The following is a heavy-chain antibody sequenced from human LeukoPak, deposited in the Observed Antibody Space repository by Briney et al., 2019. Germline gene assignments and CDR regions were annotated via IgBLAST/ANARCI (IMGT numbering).Heavy chain of an antibody. J-gene: IGHJ1*01. CDR3: AGRYSSGYYQH. CDR1: GFSFKNFA. Sequence: GGSLRLSCSVTGFSFKNFAMHWVRQAPGKGLEWVSVIYSGGSTYYADSVKGRFTISRDNSENTLYLQMNSLRAEDTGVYYCAGRYSSGYYQHWGQGTLVTVSS. V-gene: IGHV3-53*01. CDR2: IYSGGST. D-gene: IGHD6-19*01.